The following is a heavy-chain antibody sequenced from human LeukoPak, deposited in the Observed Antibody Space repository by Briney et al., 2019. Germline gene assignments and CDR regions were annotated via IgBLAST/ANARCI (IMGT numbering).Heavy chain of an antibody. CDR3: ARSHRKRSSIAGESRGWFDP. D-gene: IGHD6-6*01. J-gene: IGHJ5*02. V-gene: IGHV4-59*01. Sequence: SETLSLTCTVSGGSISSYYWSWIRQPPGKGLEWIGYIYYSGSTNYNPSLKSRVTISVDTPKNQFSLKLSSVTAADTAVYYCARSHRKRSSIAGESRGWFDPWGQGTLVTVSS. CDR1: GGSISSYY. CDR2: IYYSGST.